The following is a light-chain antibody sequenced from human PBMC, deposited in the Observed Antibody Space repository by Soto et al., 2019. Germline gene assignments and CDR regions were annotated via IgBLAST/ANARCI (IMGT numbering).Light chain of an antibody. CDR1: QSVSSSY. CDR3: QQYGSSPLT. CDR2: GAS. V-gene: IGKV3-20*01. J-gene: IGKJ4*01. Sequence: EIVLTQSPGTLSLSAGERTTLSCRASQSVSSSYLAWYQQKPGQAPMLLLHGASTRATGIPARFSGSGSGSDFTRTISRLEPEDFAVYYCQQYGSSPLTFGGGSKVEIK.